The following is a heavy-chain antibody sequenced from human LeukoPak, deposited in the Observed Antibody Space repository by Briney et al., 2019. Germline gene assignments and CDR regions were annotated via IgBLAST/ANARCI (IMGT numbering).Heavy chain of an antibody. D-gene: IGHD6-19*01. CDR3: AREPRAYSSGWYDYYYGMDV. J-gene: IGHJ6*04. CDR2: ISSSSSYI. Sequence: PGGSLRLSCAASGLTFNSYSMNWVRQAPGKGLEGVSSISSSSSYIYYADSVKGRFTISRDNAKNSLYLQMNSLRAEDTAVYYCAREPRAYSSGWYDYYYGMDVWGKGTTVTVSS. CDR1: GLTFNSYS. V-gene: IGHV3-21*03.